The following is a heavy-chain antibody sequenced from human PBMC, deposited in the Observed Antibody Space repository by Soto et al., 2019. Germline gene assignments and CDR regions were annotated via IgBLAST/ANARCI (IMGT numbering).Heavy chain of an antibody. CDR3: ARQLAYSSSRGRIWLDP. CDR1: GSSISSSSYY. Sequence: SETLSLTCTVSGSSISSSSYYWGWIRQPPGKGLEWIGSIYYSGSTYYNPSLKSRVTISVDTSKNQFSLKLSSVTAADTAVYYCARQLAYSSSRGRIWLDPWGQGTLVTVSS. J-gene: IGHJ5*02. V-gene: IGHV4-39*01. CDR2: IYYSGST. D-gene: IGHD6-6*01.